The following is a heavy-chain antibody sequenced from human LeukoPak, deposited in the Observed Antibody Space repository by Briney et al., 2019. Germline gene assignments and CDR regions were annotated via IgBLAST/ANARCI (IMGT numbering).Heavy chain of an antibody. V-gene: IGHV1-18*01. Sequence: ASVKVSCQASGYTFTSYGICWVRQAPGHGLEWMGWISAYNGNTNYAQNLQGRITMTIDTATSTAYMELRRLRSDATAVYYCESDGMGFGELPFDYWGQGTLVPVSS. D-gene: IGHD3-10*01. CDR3: ESDGMGFGELPFDY. CDR2: ISAYNGNT. J-gene: IGHJ4*02. CDR1: GYTFTSYG.